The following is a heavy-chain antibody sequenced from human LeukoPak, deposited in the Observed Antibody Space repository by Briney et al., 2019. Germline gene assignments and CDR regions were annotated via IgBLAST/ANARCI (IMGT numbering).Heavy chain of an antibody. CDR2: ISGSGGST. D-gene: IGHD3-22*01. CDR1: GFAVSTNY. Sequence: PGGSLRLSCVASGFAVSTNYMSWVRQAPGKGLELVSAISGSGGSTYYADSVKGRFTISRDNSKNTLYLQMNSLRAEDTAVYYCGKDRASPNGYDSIDYWGQGTLVTVSS. CDR3: GKDRASPNGYDSIDY. V-gene: IGHV3-23*01. J-gene: IGHJ4*02.